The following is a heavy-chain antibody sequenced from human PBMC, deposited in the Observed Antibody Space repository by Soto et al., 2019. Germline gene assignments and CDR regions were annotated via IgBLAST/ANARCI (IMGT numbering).Heavy chain of an antibody. V-gene: IGHV1-18*01. CDR3: ARDTSRGEYDY. Sequence: QVQLVQSGAEVKKPGASVKVSCKASGYTFTSYGISWVRQAPGQGLEWMGWINVYNGNTNYAQKLQGRVTMTTDTSKSTVYLDLRSLRSDDTAVYFCARDTSRGEYDYWGQGTLVTVSS. CDR1: GYTFTSYG. CDR2: INVYNGNT. J-gene: IGHJ4*02. D-gene: IGHD3-10*01.